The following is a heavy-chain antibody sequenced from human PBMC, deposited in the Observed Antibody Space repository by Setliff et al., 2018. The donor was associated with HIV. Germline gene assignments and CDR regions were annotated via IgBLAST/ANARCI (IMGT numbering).Heavy chain of an antibody. CDR1: GFSFSTNGVG. CDR2: VYWDDHR. J-gene: IGHJ4*02. Sequence: SGPTLVNPTQTLTLTCTFSGFSFSTNGVGVGWIRQPPGKALEWLALVYWDDHRHYSPSLKSRLTITKDTSRHQVVLTMTNMDPVDTATYYCAHCDYSSRRCLYWGQGTLVTVSS. CDR3: AHCDYSSRRCLY. V-gene: IGHV2-5*02. D-gene: IGHD6-13*01.